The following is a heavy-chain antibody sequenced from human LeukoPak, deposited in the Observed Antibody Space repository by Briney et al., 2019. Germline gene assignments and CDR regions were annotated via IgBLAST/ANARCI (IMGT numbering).Heavy chain of an antibody. CDR3: ARVIAAAGTLDY. Sequence: RPGGSLRLSCAASGFHFDDYGMSWVRQAPGKGLEWVSGINWYGGNTGYADSVKGRFTISRDNAKNSLYLQMNSLRAEDTALYYCARVIAAAGTLDYWGQGTLVTVSS. D-gene: IGHD6-13*01. J-gene: IGHJ4*02. V-gene: IGHV3-20*04. CDR2: INWYGGNT. CDR1: GFHFDDYG.